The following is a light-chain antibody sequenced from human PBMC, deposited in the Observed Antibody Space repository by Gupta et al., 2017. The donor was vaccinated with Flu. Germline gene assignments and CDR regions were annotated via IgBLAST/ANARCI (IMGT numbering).Light chain of an antibody. CDR2: AAS. Sequence: DIQMTQSPSSVSASVGDRVTITCRASQDITYWLAWYQQKPGKAPDLLIYAASTLQSGVPSRFSGSGSGTEFTLIIDSLQSEDFATYYCQQANSFPYIFGQGTKLEIK. CDR3: QQANSFPYI. V-gene: IGKV1-12*01. J-gene: IGKJ2*01. CDR1: QDITYW.